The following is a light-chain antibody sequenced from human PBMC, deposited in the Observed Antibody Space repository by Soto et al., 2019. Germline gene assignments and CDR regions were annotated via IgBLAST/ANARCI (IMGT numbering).Light chain of an antibody. CDR1: SSDVGAYNY. J-gene: IGLJ3*02. Sequence: QSALTQPRSVSGSPGQSITISCTGTSSDVGAYNYVSWYQQHPGKAPKIIIYDVSERPSGVPDRVSGSKSGNTASLTISGLQTEDEADYYCCSYAGRYTRVFGGGTKVTVL. CDR2: DVS. CDR3: CSYAGRYTRV. V-gene: IGLV2-11*01.